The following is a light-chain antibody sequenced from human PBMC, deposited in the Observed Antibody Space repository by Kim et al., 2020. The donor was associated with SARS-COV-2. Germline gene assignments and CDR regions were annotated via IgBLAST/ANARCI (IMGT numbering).Light chain of an antibody. J-gene: IGKJ1*01. CDR2: GAS. Sequence: SPGERATLSCRASQSVTSSFLAWYQQKPGQAPRLLMYGASRRATGIPDRFSGSGSGTDFTLTISRLEPEDIAVYYCQQYGSSGWTFGQGTKVDIK. CDR3: QQYGSSGWT. V-gene: IGKV3-20*01. CDR1: QSVTSSF.